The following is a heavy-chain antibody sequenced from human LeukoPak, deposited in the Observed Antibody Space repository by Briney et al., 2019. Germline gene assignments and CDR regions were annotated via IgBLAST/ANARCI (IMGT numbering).Heavy chain of an antibody. Sequence: ASVKVSCKASGYTFTSYAMHWVRQAPGQRLEWMGWINAGNGNTEYSQKFQGRVTITRDTSASTAYMELSSLRSEDTAVYYCARAPSIAVAWNAFDIWGQGTMVTVSS. D-gene: IGHD6-19*01. CDR1: GYTFTSYA. CDR3: ARAPSIAVAWNAFDI. CDR2: INAGNGNT. J-gene: IGHJ3*02. V-gene: IGHV1-3*01.